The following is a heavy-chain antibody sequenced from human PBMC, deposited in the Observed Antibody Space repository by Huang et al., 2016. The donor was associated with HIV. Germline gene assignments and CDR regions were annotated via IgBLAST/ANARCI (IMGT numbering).Heavy chain of an antibody. CDR2: IDYSVST. D-gene: IGHD3-3*01. CDR1: GGSISTHY. V-gene: IGHV4-59*11. CDR3: ARDHHDFWRGYRRMYFFDH. Sequence: QVQLQESGPGLVKPSETLSLTCTVSGGSISTHYWSWIRQPPGKGLEWIGIIDYSVSTHYSPSIKSRVTILLDTAKNQFSLRVNSVTAADTAMYYCARDHHDFWRGYRRMYFFDHWGQGTLVTVSS. J-gene: IGHJ4*02.